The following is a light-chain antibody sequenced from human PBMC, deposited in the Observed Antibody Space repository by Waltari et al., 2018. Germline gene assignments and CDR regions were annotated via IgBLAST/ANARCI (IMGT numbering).Light chain of an antibody. Sequence: DIVMTQSPDSLAVSLGERATVNCKSSQNVLYSPHNKSSLAWFQQKLGQPPKLVIYWASTRESGVPVRFSGSGSGRDFTLTISSLQAEDVAVYYCQQYYSIPWTFGQGTKVEIK. CDR1: QNVLYSPHNKSS. CDR2: WAS. V-gene: IGKV4-1*01. CDR3: QQYYSIPWT. J-gene: IGKJ1*01.